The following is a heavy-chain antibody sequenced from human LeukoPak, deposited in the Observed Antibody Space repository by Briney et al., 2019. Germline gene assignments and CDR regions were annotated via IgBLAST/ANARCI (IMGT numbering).Heavy chain of an antibody. D-gene: IGHD3-22*01. CDR1: GFTVSNNH. J-gene: IGHJ4*02. Sequence: GGSLRLSCVASGFTVSNNHVSWVRQAPGKGLEWVSLIDNVGGTYYADSVKGRFTISRDNSKNTLYLQMNSLKAEDTAVYYCAALTKYYYEYYFDYWGQGTLVTVSS. CDR2: IDNVGGT. CDR3: AALTKYYYEYYFDY. V-gene: IGHV3-53*05.